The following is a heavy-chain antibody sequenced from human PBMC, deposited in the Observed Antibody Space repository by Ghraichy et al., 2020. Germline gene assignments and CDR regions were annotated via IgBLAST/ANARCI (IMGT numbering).Heavy chain of an antibody. CDR1: GFTLSSYS. J-gene: IGHJ6*02. V-gene: IGHV3-48*01. CDR2: ITSSGKFI. D-gene: IGHD4-23*01. CDR3: ARASAVVRFYYYAALDV. Sequence: GESLNISCAVSGFTLSSYSINWVRQAPGKGLEWISYITSSGKFISYADSVKGRFPVSRDNARNALYLQMNSLRGEDTAVYYCARASAVVRFYYYAALDVWGQGTTVTVSS.